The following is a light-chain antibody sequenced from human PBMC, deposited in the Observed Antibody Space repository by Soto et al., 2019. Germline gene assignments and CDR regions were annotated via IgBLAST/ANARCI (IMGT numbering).Light chain of an antibody. J-gene: IGKJ5*01. CDR1: QSLVYSGGNTY. Sequence: VVMTQSPLSLPVTLGQPASISCGTSQSLVYSGGNTYLHWFQQRPGQSPRRLLYEVSNRDSGVLDRFSGSGSGTDFTLKISRVEAEDVVVYYCMQGTQWPRTFGRGTRLEIK. V-gene: IGKV2-30*01. CDR2: EVS. CDR3: MQGTQWPRT.